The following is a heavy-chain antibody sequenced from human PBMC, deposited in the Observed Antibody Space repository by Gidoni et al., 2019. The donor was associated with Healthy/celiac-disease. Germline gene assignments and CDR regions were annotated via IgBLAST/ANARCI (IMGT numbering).Heavy chain of an antibody. CDR1: GFTFRSYS. CDR3: ARDKEGWELPDDAFDI. Sequence: EVQLVESGGGLVQPGGSLRLSCAASGFTFRSYSMNWVRQAPGKGLEWVSYISSSSSTIYYADSVKGRFTISRDNAKNSLYLQMNSLRAEDTAVYYCARDKEGWELPDDAFDIWGQGTMVTVSS. V-gene: IGHV3-48*01. D-gene: IGHD1-26*01. J-gene: IGHJ3*02. CDR2: ISSSSSTI.